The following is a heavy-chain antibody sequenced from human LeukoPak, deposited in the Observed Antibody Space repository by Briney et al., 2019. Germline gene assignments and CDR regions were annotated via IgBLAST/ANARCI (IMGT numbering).Heavy chain of an antibody. D-gene: IGHD6-13*01. V-gene: IGHV1-8*01. CDR2: MNPNSGNT. J-gene: IGHJ4*02. Sequence: EASVKVSCKASGYTFTSYDINWVRQATGQGLEWMGWMNPNSGNTGYAQKFQGRVTMTRNTSIGTAYMELSSLRSEDTAVYYRARQKAAVGTVDDYWGQGTLVTVSS. CDR1: GYTFTSYD. CDR3: ARQKAAVGTVDDY.